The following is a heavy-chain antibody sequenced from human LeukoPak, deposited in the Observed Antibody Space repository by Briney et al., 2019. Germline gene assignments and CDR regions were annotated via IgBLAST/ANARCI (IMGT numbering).Heavy chain of an antibody. CDR1: GFTFSSYA. Sequence: GSLRLSCAASGFTFSSYAMSWVRQAPGKGLEWISYITTNSVMFYADSVEGRFAISRDNDQNSVYLQMSVLRDDDTAVYYCTRGRYQFLGPNDSWGQGALVTVSS. J-gene: IGHJ5*01. D-gene: IGHD2-2*01. CDR3: TRGRYQFLGPNDS. V-gene: IGHV3-48*02. CDR2: ITTNSVM.